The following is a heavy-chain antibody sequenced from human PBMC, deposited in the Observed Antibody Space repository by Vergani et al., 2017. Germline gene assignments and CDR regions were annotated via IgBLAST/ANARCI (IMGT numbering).Heavy chain of an antibody. D-gene: IGHD1-1*01. V-gene: IGHV3-11*04. Sequence: LEESGGGSVKPGGSLRLSCAASGFKFSDHYMSWIRQAPGQGLEWVSHISPGASTVSYTDSVTGRFTVSRDNDNNSLTLDMTTLRVEDTAVYYYAKHPGISTTRHYYAMDVWGQGTTVTVSS. CDR3: AKHPGISTTRHYYAMDV. J-gene: IGHJ6*02. CDR1: GFKFSDHY. CDR2: ISPGASTV.